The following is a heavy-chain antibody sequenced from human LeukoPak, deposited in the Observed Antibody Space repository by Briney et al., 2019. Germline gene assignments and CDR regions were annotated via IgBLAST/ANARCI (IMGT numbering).Heavy chain of an antibody. CDR2: ISAYNGNT. V-gene: IGHV1-18*03. CDR3: ARSEVVVVPAAHYYYYGMDV. Sequence: GASVKVSCKASGYTFTSYGISWVRQAPGQGLEWMGWISAYNGNTNYAQKLQGRVTMTTDTSTSTAYMELRSLRSDDMAVYYCARSEVVVVPAAHYYYYGMDVWGKGTTVTVSS. J-gene: IGHJ6*04. D-gene: IGHD2-2*01. CDR1: GYTFTSYG.